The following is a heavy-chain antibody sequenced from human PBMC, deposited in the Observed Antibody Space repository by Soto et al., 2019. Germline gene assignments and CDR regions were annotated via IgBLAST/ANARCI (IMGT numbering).Heavy chain of an antibody. V-gene: IGHV4-59*12. CDR1: GVTIISYY. D-gene: IGHD3-16*01. CDR3: ARVSRLSSKNNDY. CDR2: IYYSGST. Sequence: SETLSLTCTVSGVTIISYYWSWIRQPPGKGLEWIGYIYYSGSTNYNPSLKSRVTISVDTSKNQFSLKLSSVTAADTAVYYCARVSRLSSKNNDYWGQGTLVTVSS. J-gene: IGHJ4*02.